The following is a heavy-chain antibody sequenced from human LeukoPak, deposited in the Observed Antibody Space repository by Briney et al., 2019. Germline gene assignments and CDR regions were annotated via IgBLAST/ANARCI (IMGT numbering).Heavy chain of an antibody. CDR2: ISGSGGST. D-gene: IGHD3-3*01. CDR1: GFTFSSYA. Sequence: PGGSLRLSCAASGFTFSSYAMSWVRQAPGKGLEWVSAISGSGGSTYYADSVKGRFTISRDNSKNTLYLQMNSLRAEDTAVYYCAKDIKYYDFWSGYLEPSTKDYWGQGTLVTVSS. CDR3: AKDIKYYDFWSGYLEPSTKDY. J-gene: IGHJ4*02. V-gene: IGHV3-23*01.